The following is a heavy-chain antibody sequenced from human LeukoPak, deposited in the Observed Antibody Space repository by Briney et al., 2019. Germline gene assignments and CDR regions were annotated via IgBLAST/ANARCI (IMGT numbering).Heavy chain of an antibody. Sequence: GGSLRLSCAASGFTFSSYWMHWVRQAPGKGLVWVSRLNSDGSTTRYADSVRGQFTISRDNAKNTLYLQMNSLRAEDTAVYYCARVLFGYYGVDVWGQGTTVTVSS. CDR3: ARVLFGYYGVDV. V-gene: IGHV3-74*01. CDR2: LNSDGSTT. J-gene: IGHJ6*02. CDR1: GFTFSSYW. D-gene: IGHD3-3*01.